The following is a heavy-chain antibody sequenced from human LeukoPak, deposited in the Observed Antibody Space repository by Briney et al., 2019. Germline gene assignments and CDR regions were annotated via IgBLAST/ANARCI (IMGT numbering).Heavy chain of an antibody. Sequence: SETLSLTCTVSGGSISSYYWSWIRQPPGKGLEWIGYIYYSGSTNYNPSLESRVTISQDTSKNQFSLKLSSVIAADTAVYYCARGEGSGSYMSYFDYWGQGALVTVSS. D-gene: IGHD3-10*01. CDR1: GGSISSYY. V-gene: IGHV4-59*12. J-gene: IGHJ4*02. CDR3: ARGEGSGSYMSYFDY. CDR2: IYYSGST.